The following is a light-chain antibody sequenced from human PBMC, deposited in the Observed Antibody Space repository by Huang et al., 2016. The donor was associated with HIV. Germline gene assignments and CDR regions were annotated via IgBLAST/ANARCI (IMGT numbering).Light chain of an antibody. CDR2: KLS. CDR1: QSLVYGDGNIY. Sequence: DVLLTQSPLSLPVTLGQPAFITSKSNQSLVYGDGNIYLNWFHQRPGHSPRRLIYKLSNRDSGVPDRFSAGGSGTDFTLWISEVEAEDVGDYCCMQASHGAATFGQGTRVDIK. J-gene: IGKJ1*01. CDR3: MQASHGAAT. V-gene: IGKV2-30*01.